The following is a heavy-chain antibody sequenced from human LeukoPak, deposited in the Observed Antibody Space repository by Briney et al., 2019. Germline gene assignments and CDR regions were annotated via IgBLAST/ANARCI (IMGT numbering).Heavy chain of an antibody. CDR3: ARDSAPYYDFWSGYYPIDY. Sequence: GGSLRLSCAASGFTFSSYSMNWVRQAPGKGLEWVSSISSSSSYIYYADSVKGRFTISRDNAKNSLYLQMNSLRAEDTAVYYCARDSAPYYDFWSGYYPIDYWGQGTLVTVSS. J-gene: IGHJ4*02. CDR1: GFTFSSYS. V-gene: IGHV3-21*01. D-gene: IGHD3-3*01. CDR2: ISSSSSYI.